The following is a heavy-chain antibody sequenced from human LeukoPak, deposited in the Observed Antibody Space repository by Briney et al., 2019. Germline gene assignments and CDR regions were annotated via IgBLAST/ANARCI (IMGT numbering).Heavy chain of an antibody. CDR1: GFTFSSYA. CDR3: ARDVQPLRFLEWPPYYYYYGMDV. D-gene: IGHD3-3*01. V-gene: IGHV3-23*01. J-gene: IGHJ6*02. Sequence: PGGSPRLSCAASGFTFSSYAMSWVRQAPGKGLEWVSAISGSGGSTYYADSVKGRFTISRDNSKNTLYLQMNSLRAEDTAVYYCARDVQPLRFLEWPPYYYYYGMDVWGQGTTVTVSS. CDR2: ISGSGGST.